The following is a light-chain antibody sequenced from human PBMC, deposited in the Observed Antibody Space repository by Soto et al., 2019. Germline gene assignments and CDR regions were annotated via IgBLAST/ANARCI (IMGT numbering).Light chain of an antibody. CDR2: EVN. CDR1: SSDVGGYNY. Sequence: QSVLTQRPSASGSPGQSVTISCTGTSSDVGGYNYVSWYQQHPGKVPKLMIYEVNKRPSGVPDRFSGSKSGNTASLTVSGLQAEDEADYYCTSYAGGNNVFGTGTKVTVL. CDR3: TSYAGGNNV. V-gene: IGLV2-8*01. J-gene: IGLJ1*01.